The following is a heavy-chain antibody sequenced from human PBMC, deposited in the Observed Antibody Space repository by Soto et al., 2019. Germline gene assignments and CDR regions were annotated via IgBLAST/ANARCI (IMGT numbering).Heavy chain of an antibody. V-gene: IGHV4-31*03. CDR2: IYYSGST. Sequence: QVQLQESGPGLVKPSQTLSLTCTVSGGSISSGGYYWSWIRQHPGKGLEWIGYIYYSGSTYYNPSLKSRVTISVDTSKNQFSLKLGSVTAADTAVYYCARLFTMIVVGGGASAFDIWGQGTMVTVSS. CDR1: GGSISSGGYY. CDR3: ARLFTMIVVGGGASAFDI. J-gene: IGHJ3*02. D-gene: IGHD3-22*01.